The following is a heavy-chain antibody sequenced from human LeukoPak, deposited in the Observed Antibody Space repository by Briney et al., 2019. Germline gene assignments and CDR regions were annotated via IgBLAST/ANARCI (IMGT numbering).Heavy chain of an antibody. CDR2: INPNSGGT. CDR1: GYTFTGYY. D-gene: IGHD2-2*02. CDR3: ARGYCSSTSCYTSSVYYYYYYYMDV. V-gene: IGHV1-2*02. J-gene: IGHJ6*03. Sequence: VASVKVSCKASGYTFTGYYMHWVRRAPGQGLEWMGWINPNSGGTNYAQKFQGRVTMTRDTSISTAYMELSRLRSDDTAVYYCARGYCSSTSCYTSSVYYYYYYYMDVWGKGTTVTVSS.